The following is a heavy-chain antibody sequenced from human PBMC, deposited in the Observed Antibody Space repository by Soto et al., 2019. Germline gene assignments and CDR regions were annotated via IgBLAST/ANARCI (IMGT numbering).Heavy chain of an antibody. CDR3: AKDLHYDILTGYHSPYYYYYGMDV. V-gene: IGHV3-30*18. J-gene: IGHJ6*02. CDR1: GFTFSSYG. Sequence: GGSLRLSCAASGFTFSSYGMHWVRQAPGKGLEWVAVISYDGSNKYYADSVKGRFTISRDNSKNTLYLQMNSLRAEDTAVYYCAKDLHYDILTGYHSPYYYYYGMDVWGQGTTVTVSS. CDR2: ISYDGSNK. D-gene: IGHD3-9*01.